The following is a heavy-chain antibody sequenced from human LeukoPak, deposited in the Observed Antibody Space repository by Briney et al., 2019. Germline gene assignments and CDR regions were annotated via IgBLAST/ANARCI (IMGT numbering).Heavy chain of an antibody. CDR3: ARDFWGSGDY. V-gene: IGHV3-7*01. CDR2: IKEDGSAI. J-gene: IGHJ4*02. D-gene: IGHD7-27*01. CDR1: GFTFSDYW. Sequence: GGSLRLSCAASGFTFSDYWMSWVRQAPVKGLEWVANIKEDGSAIYYMDSVKGRFTISRDNAKNSVYLQMNSLRGEDTAVYYCARDFWGSGDYWGQGALLTVSS.